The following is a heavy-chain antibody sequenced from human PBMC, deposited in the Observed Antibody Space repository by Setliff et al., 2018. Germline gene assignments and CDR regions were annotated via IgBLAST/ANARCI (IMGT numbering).Heavy chain of an antibody. CDR1: GYTFTRYY. Sequence: RALVKVSCKASGYTFTRYYMHWVRQAPGQGLEWMGIINPSGGSTSYAQKFQGRVTMTRDTSTSTVYMELSSLRSEDTAVYYCARGGIGFSEITIFGVALYWFDPWGQGTLVTVSS. CDR3: ARGGIGFSEITIFGVALYWFDP. D-gene: IGHD3-3*01. V-gene: IGHV1-46*01. J-gene: IGHJ5*02. CDR2: INPSGGST.